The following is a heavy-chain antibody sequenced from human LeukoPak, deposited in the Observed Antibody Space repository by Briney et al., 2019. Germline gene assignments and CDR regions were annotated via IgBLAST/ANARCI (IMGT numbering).Heavy chain of an antibody. J-gene: IGHJ4*02. CDR3: AREDYGGNSLYFDY. D-gene: IGHD4-23*01. CDR2: IWYDGSNK. Sequence: PGGSLRLSCAASRFTFSSYGMHWVRQAPGKGLEWVAVIWYDGSNKYYADSVKGRFTISRDNSKNTLYLQMNSLRAEDTAVYYCAREDYGGNSLYFDYWGQGTLVTVSS. CDR1: RFTFSSYG. V-gene: IGHV3-33*01.